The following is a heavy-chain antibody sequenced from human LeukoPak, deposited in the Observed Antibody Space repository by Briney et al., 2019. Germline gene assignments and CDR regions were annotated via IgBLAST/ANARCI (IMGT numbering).Heavy chain of an antibody. CDR1: GFTVSSNY. CDR3: ARASSGYYWDFDY. D-gene: IGHD3-22*01. V-gene: IGHV3-66*01. J-gene: IGHJ4*02. CDR2: IYSGGST. Sequence: GGSLRLSCAASGFTVSSNYMSWVRQAPGKGLEWVSVIYSGGSTSYADSVKGRFTISSDNSKNTLYLQMNTLRTEDTAVYYCARASSGYYWDFDYWGQGALVTVSS.